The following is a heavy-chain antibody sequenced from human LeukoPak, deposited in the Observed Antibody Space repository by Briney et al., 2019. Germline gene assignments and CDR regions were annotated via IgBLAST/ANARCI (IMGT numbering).Heavy chain of an antibody. CDR2: INHSGST. J-gene: IGHJ6*03. Sequence: SETLSLTCAVYGGSFSGYYWSWIRQPPGKGLEWLGEINHSGSTNYNPSLKSRVTVSVDTSKNQFSLKLSSVTAADTAVYYCARCYYSNYDYYYYYMDVWGKGTTVTVSS. V-gene: IGHV4-34*01. CDR1: GGSFSGYY. D-gene: IGHD4-11*01. CDR3: ARCYYSNYDYYYYYMDV.